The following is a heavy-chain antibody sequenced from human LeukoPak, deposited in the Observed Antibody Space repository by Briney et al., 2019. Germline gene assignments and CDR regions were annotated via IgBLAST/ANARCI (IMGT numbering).Heavy chain of an antibody. CDR2: INHSGST. D-gene: IGHD3-22*01. J-gene: IGHJ5*02. Sequence: SETLSLTCAVYGGSFSGYYWSWIRQPPGKGLEWIGEINHSGSTNYNPSLKSRVTISVDTSKNQFSLKLSSVTAADTAVYYCASFHYYDSSGYSTWGQGTLVTVSS. CDR3: ASFHYYDSSGYST. V-gene: IGHV4-34*01. CDR1: GGSFSGYY.